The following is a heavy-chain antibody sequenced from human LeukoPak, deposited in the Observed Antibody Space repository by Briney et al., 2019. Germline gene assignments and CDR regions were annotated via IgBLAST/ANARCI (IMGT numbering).Heavy chain of an antibody. Sequence: SGGSLRLSCAASGFTFSSYAMSWVRQAPGKGLEWVSSIGPSGDPYYADSVKGRFTIFRDNFKNMLYLQMNSLRAEDTAVYYCARGRGYRQYGMDVWGQGTTVTVSS. D-gene: IGHD3-22*01. CDR2: IGPSGDP. CDR1: GFTFSSYA. CDR3: ARGRGYRQYGMDV. J-gene: IGHJ6*02. V-gene: IGHV3-23*01.